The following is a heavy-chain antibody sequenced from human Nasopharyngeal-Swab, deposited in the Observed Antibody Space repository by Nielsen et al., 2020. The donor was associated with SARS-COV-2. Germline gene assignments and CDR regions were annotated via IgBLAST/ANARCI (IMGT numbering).Heavy chain of an antibody. CDR2: ISGSGGST. D-gene: IGHD6-13*01. V-gene: IGHV3-23*01. CDR3: AKDIAKHFDY. Sequence: GASLQISCAASGFTFSRYAMSWVRQAPGKGLEWVSAISGSGGSTYYADSVKGRFTISRDNSKNTLYLQMNSLRAEDTAVYYCAKDIAKHFDYWGQGTLVTVSS. CDR1: GFTFSRYA. J-gene: IGHJ4*02.